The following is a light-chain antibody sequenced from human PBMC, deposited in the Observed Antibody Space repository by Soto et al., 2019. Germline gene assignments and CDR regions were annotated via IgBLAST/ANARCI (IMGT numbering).Light chain of an antibody. V-gene: IGKV1-12*01. J-gene: IGKJ2*01. CDR3: QQAHSFPYT. CDR1: QGVSTW. CDR2: ASS. Sequence: DIQMPQSPSSVSASVGDRVTITCRASQGVSTWLAWYQQKPGKAPNLVIYASSSLQSGVPSRFSGSRSGTDFTLTMSSLQPEDSATYYCQQAHSFPYTFGQGTKVEIK.